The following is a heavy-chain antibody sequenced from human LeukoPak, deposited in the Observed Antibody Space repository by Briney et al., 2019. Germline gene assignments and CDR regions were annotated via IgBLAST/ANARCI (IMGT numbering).Heavy chain of an antibody. J-gene: IGHJ4*02. CDR2: INAGNGNT. D-gene: IGHD3-10*01. CDR3: ARGVLLWFGEHDY. V-gene: IGHV1-3*01. Sequence: ASVKVSCKASGYTFTSYAMHWVRQAPGQRLEWMGWINAGNGNTKYSQKFQGRVTITRDTSVSTAYMELSSLRSEDTAAYYCARGVLLWFGEHDYWGQGTLVTVSS. CDR1: GYTFTSYA.